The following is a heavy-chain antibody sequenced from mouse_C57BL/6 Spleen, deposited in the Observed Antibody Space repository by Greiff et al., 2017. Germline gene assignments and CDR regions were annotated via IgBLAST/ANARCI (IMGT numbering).Heavy chain of an antibody. V-gene: IGHV1-47*01. CDR1: GYTFTTYP. CDR2: FHPYNDDT. Sequence: QVQLQQSGAELVKPGASVKMSCKASGYTFTTYPIEWMKQNHGKSLEWIGNFHPYNDDTKYNEKFKGKATLTVEKSSSTVYLELSRLTSDDSAVYYCARGGPYYGSSYWDFDVWGTGTTVTVSS. CDR3: ARGGPYYGSSYWDFDV. D-gene: IGHD1-1*01. J-gene: IGHJ1*03.